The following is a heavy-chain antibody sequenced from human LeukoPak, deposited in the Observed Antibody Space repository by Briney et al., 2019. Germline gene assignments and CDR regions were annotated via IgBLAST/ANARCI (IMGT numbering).Heavy chain of an antibody. D-gene: IGHD3-10*01. V-gene: IGHV3-30*02. CDR1: GFPFSNYG. CDR2: IRSDGSNK. J-gene: IGHJ4*02. CDR3: ARDYMVRGANN. Sequence: GGSLRLSCAASGFPFSNYGMHWVRQAPGKGLEWVAFIRSDGSNKYYADSVKGRFTISRDNSKNTLSLQMNSLRAEDTAVYYCARDYMVRGANNWGQGTLVTVSS.